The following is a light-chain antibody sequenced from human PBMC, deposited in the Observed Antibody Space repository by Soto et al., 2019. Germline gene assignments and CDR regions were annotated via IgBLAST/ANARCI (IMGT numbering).Light chain of an antibody. CDR1: QSVGRY. J-gene: IGKJ1*01. Sequence: EMVLTQSPATLSLSPGDRATLSCRASQSVGRYLAWYQQRPGQAPRLLIYDSSNRVTGIPARFSGNGSGRDFTLTISSLQPEDFATYYCIQDFISPLTVGQGTKVEL. CDR2: DSS. V-gene: IGKV3-11*02. CDR3: IQDFISPLT.